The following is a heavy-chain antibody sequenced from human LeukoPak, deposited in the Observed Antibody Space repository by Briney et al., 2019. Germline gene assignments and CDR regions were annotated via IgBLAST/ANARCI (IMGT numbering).Heavy chain of an antibody. CDR1: AGSISSYY. D-gene: IGHD6-13*01. CDR3: ARAAAAGRVLY. J-gene: IGHJ4*02. V-gene: IGHV4-59*01. CDR2: IYYSGST. Sequence: SETLSLTCTVSAGSISSYYWSWIRQPPGKGLEWIGYIYYSGSTNYNPSLKSRVTISVDTSKNQFSLKVSSVTAADTAVYYCARAAAAGRVLYRGQGTLVTVSS.